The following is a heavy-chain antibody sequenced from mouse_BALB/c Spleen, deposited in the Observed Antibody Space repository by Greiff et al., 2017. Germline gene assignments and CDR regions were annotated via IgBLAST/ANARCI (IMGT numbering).Heavy chain of an antibody. CDR1: GFTFSSFG. CDR3: ARGTYDYDEVYYFDY. CDR2: ISSGSSTI. D-gene: IGHD2-4*01. Sequence: EVQLVESGGGLVQPGGSRKLSCAASGFTFSSFGMHWVRQAPEKGLEWVAYISSGSSTIYYADTVKGRFTISRDNPKNSLFLQMTSLRSEDTAMYYCARGTYDYDEVYYFDYWGQGTTLTVSS. V-gene: IGHV5-17*02. J-gene: IGHJ2*01.